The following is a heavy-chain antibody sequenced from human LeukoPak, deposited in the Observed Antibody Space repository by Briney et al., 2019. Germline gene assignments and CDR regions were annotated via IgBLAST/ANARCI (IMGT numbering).Heavy chain of an antibody. CDR1: GFTFSSYA. CDR2: ISGSGGST. Sequence: PGGSLRLSCAASGFTFSSYAMSWVRQAPGKGLEWVLAISGSGGSTYYADSVKGRFTISRDNSKNTLYLQMNSLRAEDTAVYYCAKDKRAVAGTSGYYFDYWGQGTLVTVSS. CDR3: AKDKRAVAGTSGYYFDY. D-gene: IGHD6-19*01. V-gene: IGHV3-23*01. J-gene: IGHJ4*02.